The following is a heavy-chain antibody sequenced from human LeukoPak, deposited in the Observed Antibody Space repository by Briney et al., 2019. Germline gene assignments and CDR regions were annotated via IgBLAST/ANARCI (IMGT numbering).Heavy chain of an antibody. V-gene: IGHV3-73*01. CDR3: ISFGDYTAF. D-gene: IGHD4-17*01. CDR2: IRNKANNYAT. J-gene: IGHJ4*02. Sequence: GGSLRLSCAASGFSDSTIHWVRQASGKGLEWVARIRNKANNYATEHAASVKGRFTISRDDSKDTAYLQMNSLKTEDTAVYCCISFGDYTAFWGQGALVTVS. CDR1: GFSDST.